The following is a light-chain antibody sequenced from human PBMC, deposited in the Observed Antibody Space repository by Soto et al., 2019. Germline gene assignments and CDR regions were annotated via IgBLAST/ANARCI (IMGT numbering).Light chain of an antibody. CDR3: QHYSKSPGP. Sequence: AMTQQPGTLSLSPGERATLSCRASQSVSNNYLAWYQQKPGQAPRLLIYGASSRATGIPDRLSGSGPGTDFTLTISRLEPEDIAVYYCQHYSKSPGPFDQGPKVDMK. J-gene: IGKJ1*01. CDR2: GAS. V-gene: IGKV3-20*01. CDR1: QSVSNNY.